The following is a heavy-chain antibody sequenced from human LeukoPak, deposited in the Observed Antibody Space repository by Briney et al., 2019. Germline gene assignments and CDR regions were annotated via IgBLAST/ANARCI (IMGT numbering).Heavy chain of an antibody. D-gene: IGHD3-10*01. J-gene: IGHJ4*02. CDR3: ASYGSGSWPFDY. CDR2: ISTSGTYI. CDR1: GFTFSTYT. V-gene: IGHV3-21*01. Sequence: EGSLRLSCAASGFTFSTYTMNWVRQAPGKGLEWVSSISTSGTYIYYADSVRGRFTISRDNAKNSLYLQMNSLRAEDTAVYYCASYGSGSWPFDYWGQGTLVTVSS.